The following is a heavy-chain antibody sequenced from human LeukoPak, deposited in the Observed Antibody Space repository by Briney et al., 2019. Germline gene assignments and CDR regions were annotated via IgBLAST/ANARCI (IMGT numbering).Heavy chain of an antibody. V-gene: IGHV4-59*01. CDR2: IYYSGST. Sequence: SETLSLTCTVSGGSISSYYWSWIRQPPGKGLEWIGYIYYSGSTNYNPSLKSRVTISVDTSKNQFSLKLSSVTAADTAVYYCARAYCSSTSCYGSYYYGMDVWGQGTTVTVSS. CDR1: GGSISSYY. D-gene: IGHD2-2*01. J-gene: IGHJ6*02. CDR3: ARAYCSSTSCYGSYYYGMDV.